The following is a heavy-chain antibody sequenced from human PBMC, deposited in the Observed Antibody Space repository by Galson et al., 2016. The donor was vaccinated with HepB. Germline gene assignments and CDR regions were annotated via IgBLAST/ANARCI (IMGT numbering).Heavy chain of an antibody. V-gene: IGHV4-39*07. D-gene: IGHD3-10*01. CDR3: ARDRSYYGSGSFYP. CDR2: IYYSGST. J-gene: IGHJ5*02. CDR1: GGSISRSSFF. Sequence: SETLSLTCTVSGGSISRSSFFWGWIRQPPGKGLEWIGTIYYSGSTYYNPSLNSRVDIPVDTSKNQFSLKLSSVTAADTAVYYCARDRSYYGSGSFYPWGQGTLVTVSS.